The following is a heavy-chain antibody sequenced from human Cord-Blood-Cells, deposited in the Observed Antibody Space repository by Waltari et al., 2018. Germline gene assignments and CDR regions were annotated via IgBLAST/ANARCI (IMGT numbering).Heavy chain of an antibody. J-gene: IGHJ4*02. D-gene: IGHD5-12*01. V-gene: IGHV4-34*01. CDR2: INHSGST. Sequence: QVQLQQWGAGLLKPSETLSLTCAVYGGSFSGYYWSWIRQPPGKGLEWIGEINHSGSTNYNPSLKSRVTISVDTSKNQFSLKLSSVTAADTDVYYCAIKRRDGYNHFDYWGQGTLVTVSS. CDR1: GGSFSGYY. CDR3: AIKRRDGYNHFDY.